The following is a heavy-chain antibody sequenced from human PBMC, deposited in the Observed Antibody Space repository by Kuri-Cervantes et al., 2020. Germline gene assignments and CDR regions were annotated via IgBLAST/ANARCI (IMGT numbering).Heavy chain of an antibody. D-gene: IGHD3-10*01. V-gene: IGHV3-48*01. J-gene: IGHJ6*03. CDR2: ISSSSSTI. CDR1: GFTFSSYS. Sequence: GGPLRLSCAASGFTFSSYSMNWVRQAPGKGLEWVSYISSSSSTIYYADSVKGRFTISRDNSKNTLYLQMNSLRAEDTAVYYCAKRGSESYYYYYYMDVWGKGTTVTVSS. CDR3: AKRGSESYYYYYYMDV.